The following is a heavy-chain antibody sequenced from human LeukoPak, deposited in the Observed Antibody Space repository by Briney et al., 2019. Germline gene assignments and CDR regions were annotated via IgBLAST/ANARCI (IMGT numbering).Heavy chain of an antibody. V-gene: IGHV3-66*01. D-gene: IGHD2-15*01. J-gene: IGHJ4*02. Sequence: GGSLRLSCTTSGFFVSNNYVSWVRQAPGKGLEWVSVIYSGGNTYYVDSVKSRFTISRDNLKNMIYLQMDNLGAEDTAVYFCARSRWGFIAFDYWGQGTLVTVSS. CDR3: ARSRWGFIAFDY. CDR2: IYSGGNT. CDR1: GFFVSNNY.